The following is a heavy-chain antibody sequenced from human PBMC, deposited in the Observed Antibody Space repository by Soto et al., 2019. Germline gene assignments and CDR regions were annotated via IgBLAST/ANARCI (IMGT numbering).Heavy chain of an antibody. CDR3: ARVGDQWVVSHGMDV. CDR2: ISSSSSYI. J-gene: IGHJ6*02. V-gene: IGHV3-21*01. D-gene: IGHD6-19*01. Sequence: EVQLVESGGGLVKPGGSLRLSCAASGFTFSSYSMNWVRQAPGKGLEWVSSISSSSSYIYYADSVKGRFTISRDNATNSLYLQMNSLRAEDTAVYYCARVGDQWVVSHGMDVWGQGTTVTVSS. CDR1: GFTFSSYS.